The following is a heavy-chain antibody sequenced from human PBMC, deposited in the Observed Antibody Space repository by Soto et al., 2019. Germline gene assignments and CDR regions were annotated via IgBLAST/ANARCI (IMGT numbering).Heavy chain of an antibody. CDR1: GSAITRYY. D-gene: IGHD6-19*01. CDR3: ARDTSGWSLNGLDV. J-gene: IGHJ6*02. CDR2: INPGGGSA. V-gene: IGHV1-46*01. Sequence: QVDLVQSGAEVQKPGASVTISCKASGSAITRYYIHWLRHAPGRGLEWLGIINPGGGSASYAQKFQDRVTIDKDTSTGTVYMDLRSLRTEDTAVYYCARDTSGWSLNGLDVWCQGTTVNVSS.